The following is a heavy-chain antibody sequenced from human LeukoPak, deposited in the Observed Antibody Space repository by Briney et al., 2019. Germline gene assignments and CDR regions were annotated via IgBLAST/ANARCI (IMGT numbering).Heavy chain of an antibody. CDR2: ISYDGSNK. V-gene: IGHV3-30*18. CDR1: GFTFSSYG. Sequence: GGSLRLSCAASGFTFSSYGMHWVRQAPGKGLEWVAVISYDGSNKYYADSVKGRFTISRDNSKNTLYLQMNSLRAEDTAVYYCVKGGYYYDRSSYEFDHWGQGTLVTVSS. J-gene: IGHJ4*02. D-gene: IGHD3-22*01. CDR3: VKGGYYYDRSSYEFDH.